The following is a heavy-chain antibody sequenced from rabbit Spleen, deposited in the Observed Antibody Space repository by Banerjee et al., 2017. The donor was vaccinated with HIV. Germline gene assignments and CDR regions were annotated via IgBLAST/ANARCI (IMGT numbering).Heavy chain of an antibody. D-gene: IGHD6-1*01. CDR1: GFSFSYSYW. CDR3: ARASYSYDYDFVIYPTYFAL. CDR2: IYVGSGGGT. V-gene: IGHV1S45*01. J-gene: IGHJ4*01. Sequence: QEQLVESGGGLVKPEGSLTLTCTASGFSFSYSYWICWVRQAPGKGLEWIACIYVGSGGGTKYAGWAKGRFTISKASSTTVTLKMTSLTAADTATYFCARASYSYDYDFVIYPTYFALWGPGTLVTVS.